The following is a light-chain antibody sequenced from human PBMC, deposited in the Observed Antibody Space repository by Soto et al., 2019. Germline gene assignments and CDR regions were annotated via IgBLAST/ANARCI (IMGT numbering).Light chain of an antibody. CDR3: HQYSSSQT. CDR1: QSVSSSF. V-gene: IGKV3-20*01. J-gene: IGKJ1*01. CDR2: GAS. Sequence: EIVLTQSPGTLYVSPGERATLSCWASQSVSSSFVDWYQQKPGQAPSLLIYGASSRAAGIPDRFSGSGSGTVFTLTSSRLEPEDFAVYHCHQYSSSQTLSQGTKVDIK.